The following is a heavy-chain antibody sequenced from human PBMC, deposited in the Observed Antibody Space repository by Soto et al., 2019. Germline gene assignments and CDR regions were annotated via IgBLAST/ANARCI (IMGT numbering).Heavy chain of an antibody. CDR1: GGSIRSYY. J-gene: IGHJ5*02. CDR2: IYYSGGT. Sequence: QVQLQESGPGLVKPSETLSLTCTVSGGSIRSYYWSWIRQPPGKGLEWIGYIYYSGGTKYNPSLKSRVTISVDTSKNQFSLKLRSVTAADTAVYYCARDLSGGNPWDRFDPWGQGILVTVSS. D-gene: IGHD7-27*01. V-gene: IGHV4-59*01. CDR3: ARDLSGGNPWDRFDP.